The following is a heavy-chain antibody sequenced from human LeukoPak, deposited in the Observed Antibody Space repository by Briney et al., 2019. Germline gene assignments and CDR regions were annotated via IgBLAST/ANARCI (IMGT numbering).Heavy chain of an antibody. V-gene: IGHV1-69*04. J-gene: IGHJ5*02. Sequence: ASVKVSCKASGGTFSSYTISWVRQAPGQGLEWMGRIIPILGIANYAQKFQGRVTITADKSTSTAYMELSSLRSGDTAVYYCAREEEIVVVPAAIWFDPWGQGTLVTVSS. CDR2: IIPILGIA. D-gene: IGHD2-2*02. CDR1: GGTFSSYT. CDR3: AREEEIVVVPAAIWFDP.